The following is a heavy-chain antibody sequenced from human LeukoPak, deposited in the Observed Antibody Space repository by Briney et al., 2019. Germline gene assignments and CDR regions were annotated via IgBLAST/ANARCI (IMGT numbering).Heavy chain of an antibody. J-gene: IGHJ4*02. Sequence: GGSLRLSCVLSGFTFTTHSTNCDRPAPGKGREWVSAISVTGGNTYYADSVKGRFTISRDNSKYTVYLQMNSLRAEDTAVYYCAKDPGAVTADFGDYFDYWGQGTLVTVSA. D-gene: IGHD2-21*02. V-gene: IGHV3-23*01. CDR2: ISVTGGNT. CDR3: AKDPGAVTADFGDYFDY. CDR1: GFTFTTHS.